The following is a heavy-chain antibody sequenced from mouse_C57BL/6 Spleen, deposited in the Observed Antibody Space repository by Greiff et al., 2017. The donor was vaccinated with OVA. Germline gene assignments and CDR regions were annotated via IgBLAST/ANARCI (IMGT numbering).Heavy chain of an antibody. D-gene: IGHD4-1*01. CDR2: IRLKSDNYAT. CDR1: GFTFSNYW. J-gene: IGHJ3*01. V-gene: IGHV6-3*01. CDR3: TELGRGWFAY. Sequence: EVQLVESGGGLVQPGGSMKLSCVASGFTFSNYWMNWVRQSPEKGLEWVAQIRLKSDNYATHYAESVKGRFTISRDDSKSSVYLQMNNLRAEDTGIYYCTELGRGWFAYWGQGTLVTVSA.